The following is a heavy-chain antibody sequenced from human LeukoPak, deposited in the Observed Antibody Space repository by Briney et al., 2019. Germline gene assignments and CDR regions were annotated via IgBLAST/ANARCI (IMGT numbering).Heavy chain of an antibody. V-gene: IGHV3-7*03. J-gene: IGHJ4*02. CDR2: IKQDGSEK. CDR3: ARDFEYSRSWTPYYFDY. D-gene: IGHD6-6*01. Sequence: WIRQPPGKGLEWVANIKQDGSEKYYVDSVKGRFTISRDNAKNSLYLQMNSLRAEDTAVYYCARDFEYSRSWTPYYFDYWGQGTLVTVSS.